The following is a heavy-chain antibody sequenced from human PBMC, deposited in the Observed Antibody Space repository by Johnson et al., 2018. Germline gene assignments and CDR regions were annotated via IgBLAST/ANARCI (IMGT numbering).Heavy chain of an antibody. V-gene: IGHV3-9*01. CDR1: GFTFDDYA. CDR3: AKDSYYGSGMGAFDI. J-gene: IGHJ3*02. Sequence: EVQLVQSGGGLVQXGRSXRLXCAASGFTFDDYAMHWVRQAPGKGLEWVSGISWNSGSIGYADSVKGRSTFSRDNAKNSLYLQMHSLRAEDTALYYCAKDSYYGSGMGAFDIGGQGTMVTVSS. D-gene: IGHD3-10*01. CDR2: ISWNSGSI.